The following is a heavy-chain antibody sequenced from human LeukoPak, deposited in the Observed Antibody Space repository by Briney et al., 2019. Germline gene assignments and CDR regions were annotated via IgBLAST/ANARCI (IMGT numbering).Heavy chain of an antibody. CDR2: ISSSSSYI. D-gene: IGHD6-19*01. CDR1: GFTFSSYS. CDR3: ARDFGAVAGSSDY. V-gene: IGHV3-21*01. J-gene: IGHJ4*02. Sequence: GGSLRLSCAASGFTFSSYSMNWVRQAPGKGLEWVSSISSSSSYIYYADSVKGRFTISRDNAKNSLYLQMNSLGAEDTAVYYCARDFGAVAGSSDYWGQGTLVTVSS.